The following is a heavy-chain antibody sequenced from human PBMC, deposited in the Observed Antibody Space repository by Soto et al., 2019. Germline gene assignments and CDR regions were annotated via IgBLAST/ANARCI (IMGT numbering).Heavy chain of an antibody. V-gene: IGHV1-2*02. Sequence: VKVSCKASGYRFTEYYVDWLRQAPGPGLEWVGWINPNSGDTKYAQKFQGRVTLTRDTSITTAYMELRSLESDDTAVYYCARERITPTGTGDFHHYGLDVWGQGTTVTVSS. CDR2: INPNSGDT. CDR1: GYRFTEYY. D-gene: IGHD6-13*01. CDR3: ARERITPTGTGDFHHYGLDV. J-gene: IGHJ6*02.